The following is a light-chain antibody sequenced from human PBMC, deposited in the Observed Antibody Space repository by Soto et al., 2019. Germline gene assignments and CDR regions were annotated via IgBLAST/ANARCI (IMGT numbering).Light chain of an antibody. Sequence: EIVLTQSPGTLSLSPGDRATLSCRASQSVTSDYLAWYQQKPGQAPRLLIYGASIRATGIPDRFSGSGSGTDFTLTISRLEPEDFAMYHCQQYFEWPPMTFGQGTKVDIK. V-gene: IGKV3-20*01. J-gene: IGKJ1*01. CDR1: QSVTSDY. CDR3: QQYFEWPPMT. CDR2: GAS.